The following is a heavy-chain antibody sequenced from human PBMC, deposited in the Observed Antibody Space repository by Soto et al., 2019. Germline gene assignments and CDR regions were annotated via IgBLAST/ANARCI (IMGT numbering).Heavy chain of an antibody. D-gene: IGHD6-13*01. CDR3: AKGGIAAAEDAFDI. CDR2: ISYDGSNK. J-gene: IGHJ3*02. V-gene: IGHV3-30*18. Sequence: QVQLVESGGGVVQPGRSLRLSCAASGFTFSSYGMHWVRQAPGKGLEWVAVISYDGSNKYYADSVKGRFTISRDNSKNTQYLQMNSLRAEDTAVYYCAKGGIAAAEDAFDIWGQGTMVTVSS. CDR1: GFTFSSYG.